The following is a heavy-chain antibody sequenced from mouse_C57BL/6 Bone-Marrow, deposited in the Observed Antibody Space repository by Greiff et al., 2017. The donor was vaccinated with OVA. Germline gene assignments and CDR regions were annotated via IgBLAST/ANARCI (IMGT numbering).Heavy chain of an antibody. D-gene: IGHD1-1*01. Sequence: DVHLVESGGDLVKPGGSLKLSCAASGFTFSSYGMSWVRQTPDTRLAWVATISSGGSYTSYTDRVKGRFTISRDHAKNTLYLQMCSLKSEDTAMYDCARHYDGRSYTPWFAYWGQGTLVTVSA. J-gene: IGHJ3*01. CDR2: ISSGGSYT. CDR3: ARHYDGRSYTPWFAY. CDR1: GFTFSSYG. V-gene: IGHV5-6*01.